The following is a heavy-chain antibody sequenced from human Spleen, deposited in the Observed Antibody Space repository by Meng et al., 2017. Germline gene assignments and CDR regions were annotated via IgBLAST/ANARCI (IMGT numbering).Heavy chain of an antibody. CDR1: GYTFTSYY. D-gene: IGHD6-25*01. V-gene: IGHV1-46*01. CDR2: INPSGGST. Sequence: ASVKVSCKASGYTFTSYYMHWVRQAPGQGLEWMGIINPSGGSTSYAQKFQGRVTMTRDTSTSTVYMELSSLRSEDTAVYYCARVQFYQQRKGGAFDIWGQGTMVTVSS. J-gene: IGHJ3*02. CDR3: ARVQFYQQRKGGAFDI.